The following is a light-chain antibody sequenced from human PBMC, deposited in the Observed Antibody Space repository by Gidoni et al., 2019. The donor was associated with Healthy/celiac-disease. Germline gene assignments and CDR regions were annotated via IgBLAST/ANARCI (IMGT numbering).Light chain of an antibody. CDR3: QQSYSTPWT. CDR2: AAS. CDR1: QSISSY. V-gene: IGKV1-39*01. J-gene: IGKJ1*01. Sequence: QMTQSPSSLSASVGDRVTITCRASQSISSYLNWYQQKPGKAPKLLIYAASSLQSGVPARFSGSGSGTDFTLTISSLEPEDFATYYCQQSYSTPWTFGQGTKVEIK.